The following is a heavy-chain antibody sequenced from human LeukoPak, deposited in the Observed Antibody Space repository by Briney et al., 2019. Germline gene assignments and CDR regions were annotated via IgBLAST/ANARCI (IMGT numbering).Heavy chain of an antibody. Sequence: GGSLRPSCAASGFTFNTYTMNWVRQAPGKGLEWVSSISSSSVYIYYADSVKGRFTISRDNSKNTLYLQMNSLRAEDTAVYYCAKDARDYYGSGSYYKAYYYYMDVWGKGTTVTISS. J-gene: IGHJ6*03. CDR3: AKDARDYYGSGSYYKAYYYYMDV. CDR2: ISSSSVYI. CDR1: GFTFNTYT. D-gene: IGHD3-10*01. V-gene: IGHV3-21*01.